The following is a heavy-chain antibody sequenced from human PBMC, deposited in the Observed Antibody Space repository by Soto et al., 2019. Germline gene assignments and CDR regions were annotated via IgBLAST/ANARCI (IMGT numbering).Heavy chain of an antibody. J-gene: IGHJ4*02. D-gene: IGHD3-10*01. CDR1: GGSFSDDY. V-gene: IGHV4-34*01. CDR2: VSHSGGT. Sequence: LSLTCDIYGGSFSDDYWGWIRQPPGKGLGWIGKVSHSGGTSYNPSLRSRVTVSADTSKNQFSLRLSSVTAADTAVYYCARVSDGSGRLHFDFWGQGTLVTVSS. CDR3: ARVSDGSGRLHFDF.